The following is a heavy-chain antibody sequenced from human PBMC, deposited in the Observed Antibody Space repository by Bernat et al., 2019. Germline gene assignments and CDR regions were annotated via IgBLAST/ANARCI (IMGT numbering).Heavy chain of an antibody. V-gene: IGHV4-39*01. J-gene: IGHJ4*02. CDR2: IYYSGST. D-gene: IGHD6-19*01. Sequence: QLQLQESGPGLVKPSETLSLTCTVSGGSISSYNYYWGWIRQPPGKGLEWIGSIYYSGSTYYNPSLKSRVTISVDTSKNQFSLKLSSVTAADTAVYYCARGLSGWYEGGYFDYWGQGTLVTVSS. CDR3: ARGLSGWYEGGYFDY. CDR1: GGSISSYNYY.